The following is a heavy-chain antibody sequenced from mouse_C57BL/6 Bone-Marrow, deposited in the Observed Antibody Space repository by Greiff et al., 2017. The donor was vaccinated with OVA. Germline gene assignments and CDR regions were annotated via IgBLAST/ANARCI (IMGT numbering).Heavy chain of an antibody. D-gene: IGHD2-4*01. CDR2: IDPENGDT. J-gene: IGHJ2*01. CDR3: TSIYYDYDV. CDR1: GFNIKDDY. Sequence: VQLQQSGAELVRPGASVKLSCTASGFNIKDDYMHWVKQRPEQGLEWIGWIDPENGDTEYASKFQGKATITADTSSNTAYLQLSSLTSEDTAVYYCTSIYYDYDVGGQGTTLTVSA. V-gene: IGHV14-4*01.